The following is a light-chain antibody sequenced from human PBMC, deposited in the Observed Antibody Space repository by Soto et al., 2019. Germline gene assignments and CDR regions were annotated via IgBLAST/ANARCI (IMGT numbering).Light chain of an antibody. J-gene: IGKJ1*01. CDR2: DAS. CDR1: QDISNY. CDR3: QQYDNLLTWT. Sequence: DIQMTQSPSSLSASVGDRVTITCQASQDISNYLNWYQQKPGKAPKLLIYDASNLETGVPSRFSRSGSWTDFTFSISSLQPEDIATYYCQQYDNLLTWTFGQGTKVEIK. V-gene: IGKV1-33*01.